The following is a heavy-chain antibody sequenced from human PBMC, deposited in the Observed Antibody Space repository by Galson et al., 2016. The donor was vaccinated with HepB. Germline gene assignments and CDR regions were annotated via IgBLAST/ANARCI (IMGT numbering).Heavy chain of an antibody. CDR2: IIPLLGIT. J-gene: IGHJ6*04. V-gene: IGHV1-69*04. CDR3: EGRHSTTWKDGLDV. D-gene: IGHD1-1*01. Sequence: SVKVSCKAVGGSFDYFVINWVRQTPGQGLEWMGRIIPLLGITNYAEKIKDRVTIIADKSTSTASMVLSGLSFDDTAVYFCEGRHSTTWKDGLDVWGRGTTVAVSS. CDR1: GGSFDYFV.